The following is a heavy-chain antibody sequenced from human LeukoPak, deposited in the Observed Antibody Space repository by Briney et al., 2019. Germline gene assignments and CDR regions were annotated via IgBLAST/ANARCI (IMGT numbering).Heavy chain of an antibody. CDR1: GGSISSCGYY. J-gene: IGHJ4*02. CDR2: IYYSGST. D-gene: IGHD5-12*01. CDR3: ARESGYGNFYYFDY. V-gene: IGHV4-31*03. Sequence: SETLSLTCTASGGSISSCGYYWIWIRQHPGRGLEGMGYIYYSGSTYYNPSLKSRVTISVDTSKKQFSLKLSSVTAADTAVYYCARESGYGNFYYFDYWGQGTLVTVSS.